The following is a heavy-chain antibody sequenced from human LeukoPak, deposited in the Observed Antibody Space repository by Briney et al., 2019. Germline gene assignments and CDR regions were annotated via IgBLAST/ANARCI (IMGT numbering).Heavy chain of an antibody. CDR2: IYHSGST. J-gene: IGHJ3*02. CDR1: GYSISSGYY. D-gene: IGHD2-15*01. CDR3: ARVLPDAFDI. Sequence: SETLSLTCTVSGYSISSGYYWGRIRQPPGKGLEWIGSIYHSGSTYYNPSLKSRVTISVDTSKNQFSLKLSSVTAADTAVYYCARVLPDAFDIWGQGTMVTVSS. V-gene: IGHV4-38-2*02.